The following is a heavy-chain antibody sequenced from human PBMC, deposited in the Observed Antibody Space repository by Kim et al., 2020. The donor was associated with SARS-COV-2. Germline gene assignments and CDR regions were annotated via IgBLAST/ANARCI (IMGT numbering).Heavy chain of an antibody. CDR3: ARGLSSSWRRVWFDP. CDR2: MNPNSGNT. J-gene: IGHJ5*02. D-gene: IGHD6-13*01. Sequence: ASVKVSCKASGYTFTSYDINWVRQATGQGLEWMGWMNPNSGNTGYAQKFQGRVTMTRNTSISTAYMELSSLRSEDTAVYYCARGLSSSWRRVWFDPWGQGTLVTVSS. CDR1: GYTFTSYD. V-gene: IGHV1-8*01.